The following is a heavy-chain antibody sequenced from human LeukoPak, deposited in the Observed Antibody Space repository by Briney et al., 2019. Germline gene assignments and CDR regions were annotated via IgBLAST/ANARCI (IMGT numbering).Heavy chain of an antibody. CDR3: ARVMYYDSSGYYLNQYYFDY. Sequence: KASETLSLTCTVSGGSISSYYWSWIRQPPGKGLEWIGYIYYSGSTNYNPSLKSRVTISVDTSKNQFSLKLSSVTAADTAVYYCARVMYYDSSGYYLNQYYFDYWGQGTLVTVSS. V-gene: IGHV4-59*01. J-gene: IGHJ4*02. CDR1: GGSISSYY. D-gene: IGHD3-22*01. CDR2: IYYSGST.